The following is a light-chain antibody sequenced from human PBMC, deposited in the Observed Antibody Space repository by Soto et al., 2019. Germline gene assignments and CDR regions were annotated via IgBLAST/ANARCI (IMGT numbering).Light chain of an antibody. V-gene: IGKV3D-20*01. Sequence: DIVLTQSPAALSLSPGERATLYCAASQRVSGGFLAWYQQKPGLAPRLILYDTSFRATGIPDRFSGSGSGTDFTLTISRLDPEDFAVYYCQQYGSSPSFGQGTKVEIK. J-gene: IGKJ1*01. CDR1: QRVSGGF. CDR2: DTS. CDR3: QQYGSSPS.